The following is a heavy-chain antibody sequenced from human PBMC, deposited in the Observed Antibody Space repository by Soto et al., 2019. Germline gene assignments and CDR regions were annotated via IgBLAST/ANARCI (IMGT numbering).Heavy chain of an antibody. V-gene: IGHV1-69-2*01. CDR1: GFKFIDYY. J-gene: IGHJ6*02. D-gene: IGHD2-21*01. CDR3: ATTTAVIVAQGPMDV. Sequence: EVQLVQSGAEVKKPGATVKISCKVSGFKFIDYYLYWVQQAPGKALEWMGRVDPKDGETVYSEKFQGRLTITADTSRDIAHMELSGLRSEDTAVYFCATTTAVIVAQGPMDVWGQGTTVIVSS. CDR2: VDPKDGET.